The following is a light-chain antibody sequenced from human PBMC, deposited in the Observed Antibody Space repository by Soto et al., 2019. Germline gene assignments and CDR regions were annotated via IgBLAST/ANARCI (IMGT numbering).Light chain of an antibody. Sequence: DIQMNQSPSTLSASVGDRVTITCRASQSISNRLAWYQQKPGKAPNLLIYKASTLKSGVPSRFSGSGSGTEFTLTISSLQPDDFATYYCQHYNSYSEAFGQGTKVDIK. V-gene: IGKV1-5*03. CDR1: QSISNR. CDR3: QHYNSYSEA. CDR2: KAS. J-gene: IGKJ1*01.